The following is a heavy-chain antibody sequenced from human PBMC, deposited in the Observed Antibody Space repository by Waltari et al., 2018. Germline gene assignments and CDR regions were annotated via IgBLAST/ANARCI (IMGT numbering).Heavy chain of an antibody. J-gene: IGHJ3*02. Sequence: QVQLVQSGAEVKKPGSSVKVSCWASGVSFTKYAFNWLRQAPGQGLEWVGGISPFSQTTKYAQNVQGGVRMATGESATSAYLELSSLRSEDTAVYYCARGRHYLDSRGHQAMGNAFDIWGQGTTVTVSS. CDR2: ISPFSQTT. CDR3: ARGRHYLDSRGHQAMGNAFDI. D-gene: IGHD3-22*01. CDR1: GVSFTKYA. V-gene: IGHV1-69*05.